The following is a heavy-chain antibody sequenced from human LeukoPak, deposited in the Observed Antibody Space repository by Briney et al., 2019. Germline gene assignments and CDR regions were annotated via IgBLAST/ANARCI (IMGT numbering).Heavy chain of an antibody. Sequence: ASVKVSCKASGYTFTSYAMHWVRQAPGQRLEWMGWINAGNGNTKYSQKFQGRVTITRDTSASTAYMELSSLRSEDTAVYYCARDPGELQAYDYWGQGTLVTVSS. J-gene: IGHJ4*02. V-gene: IGHV1-3*01. CDR3: ARDPGELQAYDY. D-gene: IGHD1-26*01. CDR2: INAGNGNT. CDR1: GYTFTSYA.